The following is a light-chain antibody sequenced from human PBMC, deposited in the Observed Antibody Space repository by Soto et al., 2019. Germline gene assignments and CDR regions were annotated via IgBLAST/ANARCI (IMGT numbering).Light chain of an antibody. V-gene: IGKV1-6*01. CDR2: GAS. CDR1: QDISND. CDR3: LQDHEHLT. Sequence: AIQMTQSPSSLSASVGDRVTITCRASQDISNDLGWYQQKPGKAPTLLIYGASTLQSWVPSRFSGSGFGTDFTLTIRSLQPEDSASYYCLQDHEHLTFRGGTRVEIK. J-gene: IGKJ4*01.